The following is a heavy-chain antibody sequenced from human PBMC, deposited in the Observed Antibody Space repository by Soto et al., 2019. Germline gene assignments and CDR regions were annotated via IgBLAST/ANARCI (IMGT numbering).Heavy chain of an antibody. CDR3: AKMRGYYDSSGYDY. V-gene: IGHV3-11*01. CDR1: GVTLSDSY. D-gene: IGHD3-22*01. J-gene: IGHJ4*01. Sequence: XGSRRLSCAAAGVTLSDSYLSGVRQAPGKGLEWLSYISGGGGSTINYAGSVEGRFSISRDNAQNSAYLKMNSLRVEDAVVYYCAKMRGYYDSSGYDYWGHGTLVTVSS. CDR2: ISGGGGSTI.